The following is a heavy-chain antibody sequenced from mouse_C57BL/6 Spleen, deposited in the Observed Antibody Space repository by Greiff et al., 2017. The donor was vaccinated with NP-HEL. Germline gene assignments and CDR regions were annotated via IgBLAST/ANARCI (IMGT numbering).Heavy chain of an antibody. J-gene: IGHJ2*01. V-gene: IGHV1-76*01. D-gene: IGHD2-1*01. CDR1: GYTFTDYY. CDR3: AGIYYGNYYYFDY. Sequence: VKLQQSGAELVRPGASVKLSCKASGYTFTDYYINWVKQRPGQGLEWIARIYPGSGNTYYNEKFKGKATLTAEKSSSTAYMQLSSLTSEDSAVYFCAGIYYGNYYYFDYWGQGTTLTVSS. CDR2: IYPGSGNT.